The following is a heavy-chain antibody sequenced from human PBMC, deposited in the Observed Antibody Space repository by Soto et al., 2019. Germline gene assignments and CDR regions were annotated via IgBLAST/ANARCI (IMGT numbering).Heavy chain of an antibody. CDR1: GGSISSSSYY. CDR3: ASIHLGELSPYFDY. J-gene: IGHJ4*02. D-gene: IGHD3-16*02. CDR2: IYYSGST. Sequence: SETLSLTCTVSGGSISSSSYYWGWIRQPPGKGLEWIGSIYYSGSTYYNPSLKSRVTISVDTSKNQFSLKLSSVTAADTAVYYCASIHLGELSPYFDYWGQGTLVTVSS. V-gene: IGHV4-39*01.